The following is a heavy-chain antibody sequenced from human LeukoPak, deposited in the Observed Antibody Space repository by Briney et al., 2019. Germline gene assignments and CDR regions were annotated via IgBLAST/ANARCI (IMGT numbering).Heavy chain of an antibody. CDR2: INHSGST. CDR3: ARVRRGYCSDGSCREKAYYYYYYMDV. V-gene: IGHV4-34*01. J-gene: IGHJ6*03. CDR1: GGSFSGYY. D-gene: IGHD2-15*01. Sequence: SETLSLTCAVYGGSFSGYYWSWIRQPPGRGLEWIGEINHSGSTNYNPSLKSRVTISVDTSKNQYSLKLSSVTAADTAVSYCARVRRGYCSDGSCREKAYYYYYYMDVWGKGTTVTVSS.